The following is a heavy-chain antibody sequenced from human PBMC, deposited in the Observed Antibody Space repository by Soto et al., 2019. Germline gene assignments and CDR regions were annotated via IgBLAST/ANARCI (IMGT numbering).Heavy chain of an antibody. D-gene: IGHD6-13*01. CDR1: GYTFTSYG. CDR2: ISAYNGNT. Sequence: QVQLVQSGAEVKKPGASVKVSCKASGYTFTSYGISWVRQAPGQGLEWMGWISAYNGNTNYAQKLQGRVTMTTDTSTSTAYMELRSRRSDDTAVYYCARERSAAAGRWGYYYYGMDVWGQGTTVTVSS. V-gene: IGHV1-18*04. J-gene: IGHJ6*02. CDR3: ARERSAAAGRWGYYYYGMDV.